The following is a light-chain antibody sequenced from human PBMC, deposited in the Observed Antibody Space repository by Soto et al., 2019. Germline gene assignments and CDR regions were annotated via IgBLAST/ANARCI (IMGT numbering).Light chain of an antibody. V-gene: IGKV3-15*01. J-gene: IGKJ1*01. CDR1: QSVRSN. CDR2: GAS. CDR3: QQYNDWPPT. Sequence: EILMTQSPATLSASPGERATLSCRASQSVRSNLAWYQQKPGQAPRLRIYGASTRTTGIPARFSGSGSGTEFTLSIGSLQSEDFEVYYCQQYNDWPPTFGQGTKVDIK.